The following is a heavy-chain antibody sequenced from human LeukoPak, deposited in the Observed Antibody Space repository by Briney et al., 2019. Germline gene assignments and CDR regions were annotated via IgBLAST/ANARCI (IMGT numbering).Heavy chain of an antibody. D-gene: IGHD3-22*01. Sequence: SVKVSCKASGGTFSSYAISWVRQAPGQGLEWMGGIIPIFGTANYAQKFQGRVTITADESTSTAYMELSSLRSEDTAVYYCARAGYYDSSGYPRNWFDPWGQGTLVTVSS. CDR3: ARAGYYDSSGYPRNWFDP. CDR1: GGTFSSYA. CDR2: IIPIFGTA. V-gene: IGHV1-69*13. J-gene: IGHJ5*02.